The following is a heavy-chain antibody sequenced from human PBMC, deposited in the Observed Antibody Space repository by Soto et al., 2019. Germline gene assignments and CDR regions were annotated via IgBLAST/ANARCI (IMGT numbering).Heavy chain of an antibody. Sequence: PSQTLSLTCAISGDSVSSNSAAWNWIRQSPSRGLEWLGRTYYRSKWFNDHAISVKSRIAINPDTSKNHFSLQLNSVTPDDTAVYYCARGPGVREYTSGADFDYWGQGTLVTVSS. CDR3: ARGPGVREYTSGADFDY. CDR1: GDSVSSNSAA. V-gene: IGHV6-1*01. CDR2: TYYRSKWFN. D-gene: IGHD6-6*01. J-gene: IGHJ4*02.